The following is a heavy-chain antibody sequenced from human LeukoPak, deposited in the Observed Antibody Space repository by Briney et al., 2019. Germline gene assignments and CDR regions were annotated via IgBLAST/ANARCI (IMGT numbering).Heavy chain of an antibody. CDR3: ARGYTNYPFDY. CDR1: GNYW. D-gene: IGHD1-1*01. CDR2: INSDGSWT. J-gene: IGHJ4*02. Sequence: GGSLRLSCAASGNYWMHWVRQAPGKGLVWVSHINSDGSWTSYADSVKGRFTISRDNAKNTVYLQMNSLRDEDTAVYYCARGYTNYPFDYWGQGTLVTVSS. V-gene: IGHV3-74*01.